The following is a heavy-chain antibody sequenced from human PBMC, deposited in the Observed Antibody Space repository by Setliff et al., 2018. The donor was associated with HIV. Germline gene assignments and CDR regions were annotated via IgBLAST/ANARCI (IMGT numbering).Heavy chain of an antibody. D-gene: IGHD5-12*01. CDR1: GGSFNTYG. CDR3: ARGPLYGYDRGYFDY. CDR2: IIPIASVP. V-gene: IGHV1-69*10. J-gene: IGHJ4*02. Sequence: ASVKVSCKASGGSFNTYGIHWVRQASGQGLEWMGGIIPIASVPNYSQMHQDRLTNTADESTTTVYMDMSSLISEDTAQYYCARGPLYGYDRGYFDYWGQGTLFTVSS.